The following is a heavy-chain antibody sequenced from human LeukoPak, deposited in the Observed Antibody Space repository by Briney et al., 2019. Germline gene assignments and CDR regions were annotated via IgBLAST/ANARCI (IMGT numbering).Heavy chain of an antibody. CDR1: GFTFSNAW. Sequence: GSLRLSCAASGFTFSNAWMSWVRQAPGKGLEWVGRIKSKTDGGTTDYAAPVKGRFTISRDDSKNTLYLQMNSLKTEDTAVYYCTTGNYDSSGYDAFDIWGQGTMVTVSS. CDR2: IKSKTDGGTT. J-gene: IGHJ3*02. CDR3: TTGNYDSSGYDAFDI. V-gene: IGHV3-15*01. D-gene: IGHD3-22*01.